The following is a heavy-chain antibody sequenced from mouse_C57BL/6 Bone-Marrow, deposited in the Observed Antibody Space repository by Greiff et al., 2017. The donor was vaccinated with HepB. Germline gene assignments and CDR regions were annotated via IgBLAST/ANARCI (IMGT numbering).Heavy chain of an antibody. Sequence: VQLQQSGAELVKPGASVKLSCTASGFNIKDYYMHWVKQRTEQGLEWIGRIDPEDGDTKYDPKFQGKATITADTSSNTAYLQLSNLTSEDTAVYYCARLDCYGSSYVGWYFDVWGTGTTVTVSS. V-gene: IGHV14-2*01. J-gene: IGHJ1*03. D-gene: IGHD1-1*01. CDR2: IDPEDGDT. CDR3: ARLDCYGSSYVGWYFDV. CDR1: GFNIKDYY.